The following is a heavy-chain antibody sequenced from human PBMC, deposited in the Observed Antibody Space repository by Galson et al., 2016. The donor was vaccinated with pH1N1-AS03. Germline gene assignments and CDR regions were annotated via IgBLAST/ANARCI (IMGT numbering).Heavy chain of an antibody. CDR3: AREVEDGYFFAY. CDR2: IHSDGSST. CDR1: GFTFSNYW. D-gene: IGHD5-24*01. V-gene: IGHV3-74*03. J-gene: IGHJ4*02. Sequence: SLRLSCAASGFTFSNYWMHWVRQVPGKGLVWVSRIHSDGSSTTYADSAKGRFTISRDNAKNTVYLQRNRRRAEDPAVYYCAREVEDGYFFAYWGQGTLVTVAS.